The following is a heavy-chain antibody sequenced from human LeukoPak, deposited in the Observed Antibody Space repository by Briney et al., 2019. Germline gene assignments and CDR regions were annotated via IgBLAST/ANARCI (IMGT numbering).Heavy chain of an antibody. J-gene: IGHJ4*02. CDR1: GGSISSSSYY. CDR2: SYTSGST. Sequence: PSETLSLTCTVSGGSISSSSYYWSWLRQPAWKGLEWIGRSYTSGSTNYNPSLKSRVTMSVDTSKNQFSLKLSSVTAADTAVYYCARHGGYHSPIDYWGQGTLVTVSS. D-gene: IGHD3-22*01. V-gene: IGHV4-61*02. CDR3: ARHGGYHSPIDY.